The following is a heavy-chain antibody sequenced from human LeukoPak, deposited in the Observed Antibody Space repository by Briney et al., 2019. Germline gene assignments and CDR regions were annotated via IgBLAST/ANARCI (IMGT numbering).Heavy chain of an antibody. D-gene: IGHD1-26*01. V-gene: IGHV4-4*09. CDR3: ARQCRAGAEFDY. J-gene: IGHJ4*02. CDR1: GGSISSYY. Sequence: SETLSLTCTVSGGSISSYYWSWIRQPPGKGLEWIGYIYTSGSTNYNPSLKSRVTISVDTSKNQFSLKLSSVTAADTAVYYCARQCRAGAEFDYWGQGTLVTVSS. CDR2: IYTSGST.